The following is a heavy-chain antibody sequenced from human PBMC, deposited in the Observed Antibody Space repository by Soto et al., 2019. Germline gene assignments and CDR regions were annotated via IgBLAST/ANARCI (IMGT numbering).Heavy chain of an antibody. CDR2: ITSNGGNT. D-gene: IGHD2-21*01. J-gene: IGHJ6*02. V-gene: IGHV3-64*01. CDR3: ARRIPFGYGMDV. Sequence: EVQLVESGGGLVQPGGSLRLSCAASGFTFSSYAMHWVRQAPGKGLEYVSDITSNGGNTDYASSVKGRFTISRDNSKNMLYLQMGSLRAEDMAVYYCARRIPFGYGMDVWGQGTTVTVSS. CDR1: GFTFSSYA.